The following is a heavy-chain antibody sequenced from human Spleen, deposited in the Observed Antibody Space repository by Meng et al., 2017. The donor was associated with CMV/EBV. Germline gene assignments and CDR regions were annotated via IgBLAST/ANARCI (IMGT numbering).Heavy chain of an antibody. J-gene: IGHJ4*02. CDR3: ASDRSGSYYDY. Sequence: SVKVSSTASGYTFIGYYMHWVRQAPGEGLEWMGWINPNSGGTNYAQKFQGRVTMTRDTSISTAYMELSRQRVDDTAVYYCASDRSGSYYDYWGQGTLVTVSS. CDR1: GYTFIGYY. CDR2: INPNSGGT. D-gene: IGHD1-26*01. V-gene: IGHV1-2*02.